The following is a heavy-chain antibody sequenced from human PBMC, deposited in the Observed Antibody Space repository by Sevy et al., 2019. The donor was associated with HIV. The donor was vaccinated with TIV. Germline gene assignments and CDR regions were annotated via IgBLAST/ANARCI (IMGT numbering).Heavy chain of an antibody. CDR2: INYSGIT. D-gene: IGHD6-25*01. V-gene: IGHV4-39*01. J-gene: IGHJ4*02. Sequence: SETVSLTCTVSGASISSSGYYWGWIRQPPGKGLEWIASINYSGITFYNPSLRSRVTISADTSKNQFSLRLCSVTAADSSIYFCVGPKLSYTNGWHYLEYWGQGTVVTVSS. CDR3: VGPKLSYTNGWHYLEY. CDR1: GASISSSGYY.